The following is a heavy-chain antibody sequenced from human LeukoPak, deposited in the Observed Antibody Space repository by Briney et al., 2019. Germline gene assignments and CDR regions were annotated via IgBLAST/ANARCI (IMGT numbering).Heavy chain of an antibody. CDR3: ARTQSYGMDV. J-gene: IGHJ6*02. CDR2: IWYDGSNK. CDR1: GFTFSIYG. V-gene: IGHV3-33*01. Sequence: GRSLRLSCAAFGFTFSIYGMHWVPQAPGKGLECGAVIWYDGSNKYYADSVKGRFTISRDNSKNTLYLQMNSLRAEDTAVYYCARTQSYGMDVWGQGTTVTVSS.